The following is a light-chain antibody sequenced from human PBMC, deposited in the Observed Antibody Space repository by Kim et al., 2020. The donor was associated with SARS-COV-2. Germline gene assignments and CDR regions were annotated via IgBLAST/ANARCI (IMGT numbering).Light chain of an antibody. Sequence: LYPGEKATLSCRAGQSISTFLAWYQQRRGQAPKLLIYDTSKRAAGVPARFSASGSGTDFTLTISSLEPDDFATYYCQRRYSWPRTFGQGTKVDIK. CDR3: QRRYSWPRT. J-gene: IGKJ1*01. CDR2: DTS. V-gene: IGKV3-11*01. CDR1: QSISTF.